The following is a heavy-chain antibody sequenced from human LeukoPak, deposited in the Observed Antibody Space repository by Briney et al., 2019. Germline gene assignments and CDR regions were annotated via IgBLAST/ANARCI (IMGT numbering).Heavy chain of an antibody. CDR3: AKSRSSSVSCYNY. D-gene: IGHD2-2*02. V-gene: IGHV3-23*01. Sequence: GGSLRLSCAASGFIFNNYAMNWVRQAPGEGLEWDSGISGSGDSTFYADSVKGRFTISRDNSKNTLDLQMNSLRAEDTAVYYCAKSRSSSVSCYNYWGQGTLVTVSS. J-gene: IGHJ4*02. CDR2: ISGSGDST. CDR1: GFIFNNYA.